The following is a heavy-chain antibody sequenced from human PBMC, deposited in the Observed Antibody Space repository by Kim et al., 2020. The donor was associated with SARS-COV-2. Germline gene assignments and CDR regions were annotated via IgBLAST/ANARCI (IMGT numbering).Heavy chain of an antibody. J-gene: IGHJ3*02. CDR1: GYTFTSYA. CDR2: INTNTGNP. Sequence: ASVKVSCKASGYTFTSYAMNWVRQAPGQGLEWMGWINTNTGNPTYAQGFTGRFVFSLDTSVSTAYLQISSLKAEDTAVYYCARDEIFGSYGGKGVGAFDIWGQGTMVTVSS. CDR3: ARDEIFGSYGGKGVGAFDI. V-gene: IGHV7-4-1*02. D-gene: IGHD3-3*01.